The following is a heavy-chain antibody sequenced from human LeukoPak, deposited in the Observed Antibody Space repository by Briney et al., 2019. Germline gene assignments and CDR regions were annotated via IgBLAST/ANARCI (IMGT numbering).Heavy chain of an antibody. CDR3: ARSMVRGVILLDY. V-gene: IGHV1-8*03. CDR1: GYTFTSYD. J-gene: IGHJ4*02. D-gene: IGHD3-10*01. CDR2: MNPNSGNT. Sequence: ASVKVSCKASGYTFTSYDINWVRQATGQGLEWMGRMNPNSGNTGYAQKFQGRVTITRNTSISTAYMELSSLRSEDTAVYYCARSMVRGVILLDYWGQGTLVTVSS.